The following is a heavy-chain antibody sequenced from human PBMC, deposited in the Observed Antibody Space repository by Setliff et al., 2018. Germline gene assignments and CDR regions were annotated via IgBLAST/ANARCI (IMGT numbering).Heavy chain of an antibody. J-gene: IGHJ6*04. D-gene: IGHD4-4*01. CDR1: GASITSDDYF. CDR3: ARLYGGNLYYYHYDIDL. CDR2: VSHNGSAYYSPSLRTT. V-gene: IGHV4-39*01. Sequence: SETLSLTCSVSGASITSDDYFWGWVRKSPGKSLEWLASVSHNGSAYYSPSLRTTYYNPSLKSRLTISLDTSKNQFSLKLRSVTAADTAVYYCARLYGGNLYYYHYDIDLWGKGTAVTVSS.